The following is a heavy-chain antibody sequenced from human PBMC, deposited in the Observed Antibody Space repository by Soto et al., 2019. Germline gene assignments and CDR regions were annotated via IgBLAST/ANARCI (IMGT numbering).Heavy chain of an antibody. CDR3: ARGPSDIVLVPASMLDYYYYYGMDV. CDR2: IIPIFGTA. CDR1: GGTFSSYA. V-gene: IGHV1-69*13. D-gene: IGHD2-2*01. J-gene: IGHJ6*02. Sequence: SVKVSCKASGGTFSSYAISLVRQAPGQGLEWMGGIIPIFGTANYAQKFQGRVTITADESTSTAYMELSSLRSEDTAVYYCARGPSDIVLVPASMLDYYYYYGMDVWGQGTTVTVSS.